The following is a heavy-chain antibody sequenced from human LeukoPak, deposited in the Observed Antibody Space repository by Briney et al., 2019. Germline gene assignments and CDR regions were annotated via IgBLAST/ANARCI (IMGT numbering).Heavy chain of an antibody. V-gene: IGHV1-69*05. CDR1: GGTFSSYA. CDR3: AREPDPLYYDSSGYYPY. CDR2: IIPLFGTA. D-gene: IGHD3-22*01. Sequence: GASVKVSCKASGGTFSSYAISWVRQAPGQGLEWMGGIIPLFGTANYAQKFQGRVTITTDESTSTAYMELSSLRSEDTAVYYCAREPDPLYYDSSGYYPYRGQGTLVTVSS. J-gene: IGHJ4*02.